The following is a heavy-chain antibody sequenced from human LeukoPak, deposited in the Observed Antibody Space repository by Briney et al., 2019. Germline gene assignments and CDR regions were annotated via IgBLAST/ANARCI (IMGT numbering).Heavy chain of an antibody. CDR3: ARGRKTGDIVVVVAAIRAGWFDP. D-gene: IGHD2-15*01. Sequence: PSQTLSLTCTVSGGSISSGGYYWSWIRQHPGKGLEWIGYIYYSGSTYYNPSLKSRVTISVDTSKNQFSLKLSSVTAADTAVYYCARGRKTGDIVVVVAAIRAGWFDPWGQGTLVTVSS. CDR1: GGSISSGGYY. CDR2: IYYSGST. J-gene: IGHJ5*02. V-gene: IGHV4-31*03.